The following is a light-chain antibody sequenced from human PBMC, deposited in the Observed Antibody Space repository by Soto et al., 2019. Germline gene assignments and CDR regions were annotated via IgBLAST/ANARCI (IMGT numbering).Light chain of an antibody. CDR1: QSISTW. J-gene: IGKJ1*01. V-gene: IGKV1-5*01. Sequence: DIQMTQSPSTLTASVGDRVTITCRASQSISTWLAWYQLKPGKAPSLLIYGASSLKSGVPSRFSGSGSGTEFTLTISSLQPDDFATYYCQQYRSYSFGQGTKVEI. CDR2: GAS. CDR3: QQYRSYS.